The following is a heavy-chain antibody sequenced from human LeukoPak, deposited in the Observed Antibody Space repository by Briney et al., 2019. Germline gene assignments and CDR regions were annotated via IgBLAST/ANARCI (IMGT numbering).Heavy chain of an antibody. V-gene: IGHV3-30*03. D-gene: IGHD4-17*01. CDR2: ISYDGNNK. CDR1: GFTFRSYG. CDR3: ARGTTVTTNDAFDI. Sequence: GGSLRLSCAASGFTFRSYGMHWVRQAPGKGLEWVAVISYDGNNKYYVDSVKGRFTISRDNSKNTLYLQMNSLRAEDTAVYYCARGTTVTTNDAFDIWGQGTMVTVSS. J-gene: IGHJ3*02.